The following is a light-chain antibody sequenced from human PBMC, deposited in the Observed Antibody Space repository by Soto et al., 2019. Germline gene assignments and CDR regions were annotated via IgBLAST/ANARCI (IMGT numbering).Light chain of an antibody. CDR2: GAS. V-gene: IGKV3-15*01. J-gene: IGKJ3*01. Sequence: EIVMTQSPATLSVSPGERATLSCRASQSVSTSLAWYQQKPGQAPRLLISGASTRATGVPARFSGSGSETEFTLTISSLQSEDFAVYYCQQYGNSPFTFGPGTKVDIK. CDR3: QQYGNSPFT. CDR1: QSVSTS.